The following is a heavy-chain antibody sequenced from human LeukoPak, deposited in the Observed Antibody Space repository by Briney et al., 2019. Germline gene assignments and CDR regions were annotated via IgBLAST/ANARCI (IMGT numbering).Heavy chain of an antibody. Sequence: VGSLRLSCAASGFTFSSYAMSWVRQAPGKGLEWVSAISGSGGSTYYADSVKGRFTISRDNSKNTLYLQMNSLRAEDTAVYYCAKVIPVHWELPSDHYWGQGTLVTVSS. V-gene: IGHV3-23*01. D-gene: IGHD1-26*01. CDR1: GFTFSSYA. J-gene: IGHJ4*02. CDR2: ISGSGGST. CDR3: AKVIPVHWELPSDHY.